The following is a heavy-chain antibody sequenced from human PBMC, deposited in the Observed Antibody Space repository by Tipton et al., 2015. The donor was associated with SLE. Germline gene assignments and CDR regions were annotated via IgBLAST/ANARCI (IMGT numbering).Heavy chain of an antibody. Sequence: TLSLTCAVYGGSFSGYYWSWIRQPPGKGLEWIGEINHSGSTNYNPSLKSRATISVDTSKNQFSLKLSSVTAADTAVYYCARPNCTNGVCYTAGFDYWGQGTLVTVSS. CDR2: INHSGST. CDR1: GGSFSGYY. D-gene: IGHD2-8*01. J-gene: IGHJ4*02. CDR3: ARPNCTNGVCYTAGFDY. V-gene: IGHV4-34*01.